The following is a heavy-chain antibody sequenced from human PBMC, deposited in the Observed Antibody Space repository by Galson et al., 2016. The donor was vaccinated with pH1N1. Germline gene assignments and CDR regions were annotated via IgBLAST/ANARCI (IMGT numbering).Heavy chain of an antibody. CDR1: GFAFSSYE. V-gene: IGHV3-48*03. CDR3: ARPAEQQWLVILPFGY. CDR2: ISRSGSTI. D-gene: IGHD6-19*01. Sequence: SLRLSCAASGFAFSSYEMNWVRQAPGKGLEWVSRISRSGSTIHYADSVKGRFTVSRDNAKNSLYLQMNSLRAEDTAVYYCARPAEQQWLVILPFGYWGQGILVTVSS. J-gene: IGHJ4*02.